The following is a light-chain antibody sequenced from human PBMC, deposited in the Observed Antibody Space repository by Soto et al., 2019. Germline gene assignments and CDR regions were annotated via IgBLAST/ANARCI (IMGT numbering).Light chain of an antibody. CDR1: SSDVGGYNF. CDR3: TAYTKTSPLV. V-gene: IGLV2-14*01. Sequence: QSALTQPASVSGSPGQSITISCTGTSSDVGGYNFVCWFQQHPGKAPKLLIYEVSNRPSGVSNRFSGSKSGNTASLTISGLQPEDEADYYCTAYTKTSPLVFGTGTKVTVL. CDR2: EVS. J-gene: IGLJ1*01.